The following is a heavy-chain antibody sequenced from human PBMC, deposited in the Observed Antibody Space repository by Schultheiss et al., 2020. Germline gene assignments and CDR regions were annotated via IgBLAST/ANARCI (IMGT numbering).Heavy chain of an antibody. CDR3: ARDPPNYYDSSGYPYYYYYGMDV. J-gene: IGHJ6*02. CDR1: GFTFSSYA. Sequence: GGSLRLSCAASGFTFSSYAMHWVRQAPGKGLEWVAVISYDGSNKYYADSVKGRFTISRDNSKNTLYLQMNSLRAEDTAVYYCARDPPNYYDSSGYPYYYYYGMDVWGQGTTVTVYS. CDR2: ISYDGSNK. V-gene: IGHV3-30-3*01. D-gene: IGHD3-22*01.